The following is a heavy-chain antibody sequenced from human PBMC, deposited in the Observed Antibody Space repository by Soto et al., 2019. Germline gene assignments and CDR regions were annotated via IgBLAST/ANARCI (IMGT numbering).Heavy chain of an antibody. CDR2: IIPILGIA. Sequence: GASVKVSCKASGGTFSSYTISWVRQAPGQGLEWMGRIIPILGIANYAQKFQGRVTITADKSTSTAYMELSSLRSEDTAVYYCASEYSSSSLYYYYYMDVWGKGTTVTVSS. D-gene: IGHD6-6*01. CDR3: ASEYSSSSLYYYYYMDV. J-gene: IGHJ6*03. V-gene: IGHV1-69*02. CDR1: GGTFSSYT.